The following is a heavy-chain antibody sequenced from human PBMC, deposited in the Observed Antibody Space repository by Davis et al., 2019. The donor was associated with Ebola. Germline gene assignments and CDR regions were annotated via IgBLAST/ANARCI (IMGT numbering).Heavy chain of an antibody. J-gene: IGHJ4*01. D-gene: IGHD4-17*01. CDR2: ISGSGSNT. Sequence: PGGSLRPSCEVAGSTFNTHGMDWVRQAPEKVLEWVSGISGSGSNTFYADSVKGRFTISRDNSKNTLYLQIDSLRAEDTAVYYCAKIETTVTTPFQFWGHGTRVTVSS. CDR3: AKIETTVTTPFQF. V-gene: IGHV3-23*01. CDR1: GSTFNTHG.